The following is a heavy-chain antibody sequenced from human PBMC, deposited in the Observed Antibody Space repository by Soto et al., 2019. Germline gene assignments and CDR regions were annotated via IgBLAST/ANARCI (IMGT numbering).Heavy chain of an antibody. Sequence: SETLSLTCPVSGGSISKINSYWGWIRQPPGKGLEWIGSISYSGNTFYNPSLKSRVTISVDPSKNQFSLNLNSVTAADTAIYYCAAEGAASAWFFYWGQGTLVTVSS. CDR1: GGSISKINSY. V-gene: IGHV4-39*01. CDR2: ISYSGNT. D-gene: IGHD6-19*01. J-gene: IGHJ4*02. CDR3: AAEGAASAWFFY.